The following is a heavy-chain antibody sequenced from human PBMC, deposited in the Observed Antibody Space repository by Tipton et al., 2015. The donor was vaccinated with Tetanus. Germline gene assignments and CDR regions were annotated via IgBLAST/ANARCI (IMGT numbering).Heavy chain of an antibody. CDR3: ARRRTTTALANFFDS. J-gene: IGHJ4*02. CDR1: GYIFRNYW. V-gene: IGHV5-51*01. Sequence: QLVQSGEEVKKPGESLKISCKGSGYIFRNYWIGWVRQMSGKGLEWMGIIYPGDSNTIYSPSFQGQVTISADRSTNTAYLQWNSLQASDTATYYCARRRTTTALANFFDSWGQGTQVTVSS. D-gene: IGHD1-1*01. CDR2: IYPGDSNT.